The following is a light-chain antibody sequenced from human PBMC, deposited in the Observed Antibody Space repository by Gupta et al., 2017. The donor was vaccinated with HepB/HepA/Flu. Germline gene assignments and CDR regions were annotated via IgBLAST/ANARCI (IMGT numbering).Light chain of an antibody. Sequence: QSALTQPAPVSGSPGPSITIFCAGFTSAVGSLYFVSWYRQHPGKAPKLIIYDVRNRPAGVSSRFSGSKSGNTASLSISGLQAEDEADYYCSSYTSTARVFGGGTKLTVL. CDR1: TSAVGSLYF. J-gene: IGLJ3*02. CDR3: SSYTSTARV. V-gene: IGLV2-14*03. CDR2: DVR.